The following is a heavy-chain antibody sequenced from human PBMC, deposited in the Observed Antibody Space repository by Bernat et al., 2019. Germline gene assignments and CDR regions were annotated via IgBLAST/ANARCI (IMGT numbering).Heavy chain of an antibody. CDR1: GVSITSISYY. Sequence: QLQLQESGPGLVKASETLSLSCTVSGVSITSISYYWAWFRQPPGKELEWIGSIYYSGITYYNPSLESRIAISVDTSKNQFSLKLSSVTAADTAVYYCARLLALAAATPFDYWGQGTLVTVSS. D-gene: IGHD2-15*01. CDR2: IYYSGIT. CDR3: ARLLALAAATPFDY. V-gene: IGHV4-39*01. J-gene: IGHJ4*02.